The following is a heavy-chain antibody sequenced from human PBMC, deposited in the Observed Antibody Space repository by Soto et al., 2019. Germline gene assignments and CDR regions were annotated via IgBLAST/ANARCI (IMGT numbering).Heavy chain of an antibody. CDR1: GFTFSSYA. CDR2: ISGSGGST. D-gene: IGHD3-3*01. Sequence: EVQLLESGGGLVQPGGSLRLSCAASGFTFSSYAMSWVRQAPGKGLEWVSAISGSGGSTYYADSVKGRFTISRDNCKNTLYLQMNSLRAEDTAVYYCAKVGRDFWSGYYTGYYCYGMDVWGQGTTVTVSS. J-gene: IGHJ6*02. CDR3: AKVGRDFWSGYYTGYYCYGMDV. V-gene: IGHV3-23*01.